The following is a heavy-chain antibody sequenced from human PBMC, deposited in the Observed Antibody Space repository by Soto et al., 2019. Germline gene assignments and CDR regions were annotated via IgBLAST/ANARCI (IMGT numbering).Heavy chain of an antibody. CDR1: GGSNSNRRCY. J-gene: IGHJ4*03. Sequence: QLQLQESGPGLVKPSETLSLTCTVSGGSNSNRRCYWGWIRQPPGKGLEWIGSMYYSGNVYYNPSLKCLVPISVDTSKNQFSLKLHSVAAAATAMYSCARHKEREVDAIRWLRPPDYWGPGTLVTVSS. CDR3: ARHKEREVDAIRWLRPPDY. V-gene: IGHV4-39*01. CDR2: MYYSGNV. D-gene: IGHD3-22*01.